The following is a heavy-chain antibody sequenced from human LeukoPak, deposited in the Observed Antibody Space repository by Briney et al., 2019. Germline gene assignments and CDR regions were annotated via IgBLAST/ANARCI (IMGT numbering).Heavy chain of an antibody. D-gene: IGHD5/OR15-5a*01. V-gene: IGHV3-43*02. Sequence: GGSLRLSCAASGFTFDDYAMHWVRQAPGKGLQWVSLISGDGSKTYYADSVKGRFTISRDNRKNSLYLQMNGLRTEDTAFYYCTKDIGERGYSVHWGQGTLVTVSS. CDR1: GFTFDDYA. CDR2: ISGDGSKT. CDR3: TKDIGERGYSVH. J-gene: IGHJ4*02.